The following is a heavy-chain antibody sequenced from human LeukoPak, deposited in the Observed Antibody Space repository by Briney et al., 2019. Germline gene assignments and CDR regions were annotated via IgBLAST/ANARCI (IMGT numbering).Heavy chain of an antibody. Sequence: SETLSLTCTVSAYSISSGYYWGWIRQPPGKGLEWIGSIYYSGSTYYNPSLKSRVTISVDTSKNQFSLKLSSVTAADTAVYYCARQGADVDYWGQGTLVTVSS. V-gene: IGHV4-38-2*02. CDR3: ARQGADVDY. CDR2: IYYSGST. J-gene: IGHJ4*02. CDR1: AYSISSGYY.